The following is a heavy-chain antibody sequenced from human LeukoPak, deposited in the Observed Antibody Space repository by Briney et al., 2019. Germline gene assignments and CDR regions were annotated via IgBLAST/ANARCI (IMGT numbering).Heavy chain of an antibody. CDR1: GFTSSDYY. V-gene: IGHV3-11*05. D-gene: IGHD2-2*01. J-gene: IGHJ3*02. CDR2: ISSSSSYT. Sequence: GGSLRLSCAASGFTSSDYYMSWIRQAPGKGLEWVSYISSSSSYTNYADSVKGRFTISRDNAKNSLYLQMNSLRAEDTAVYYCARGSSTSWYDAFDIWGQGTMVTVSS. CDR3: ARGSSTSWYDAFDI.